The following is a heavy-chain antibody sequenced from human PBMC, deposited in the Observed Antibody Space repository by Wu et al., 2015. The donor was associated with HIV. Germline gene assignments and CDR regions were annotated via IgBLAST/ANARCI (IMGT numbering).Heavy chain of an antibody. CDR3: GERRNGQYYYYMDV. CDR2: ISPYDGKT. V-gene: IGHV1-18*01. Sequence: QVQLVQSGAEVKKPESSVKVSCKASGGSFSSYAISWVRQAPGQGLEWLGWISPYDGKTVYRQKFQGRVTMTRDTPTTTVYMELSSLRSEDTGLYYCGERRNGQYYYYMDVWAKGPRSPSP. J-gene: IGHJ6*03. CDR1: GGSFSSYA.